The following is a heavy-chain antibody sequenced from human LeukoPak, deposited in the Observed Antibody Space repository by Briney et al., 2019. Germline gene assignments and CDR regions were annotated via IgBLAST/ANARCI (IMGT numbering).Heavy chain of an antibody. V-gene: IGHV3-23*01. J-gene: IGHJ4*02. CDR3: AKFLPTHIVVANYYFDY. CDR2: ISGSGGST. CDR1: GFTFSSYA. D-gene: IGHD2-21*01. Sequence: GGSLRLSCAASGFTFSSYAMSWVRQAPGKGPEWVSAISGSGGSTYYADSVKGRFTISRDNSKNTLYLQMNSLRAEDTAVYYCAKFLPTHIVVANYYFDYWGQGTLVTVSS.